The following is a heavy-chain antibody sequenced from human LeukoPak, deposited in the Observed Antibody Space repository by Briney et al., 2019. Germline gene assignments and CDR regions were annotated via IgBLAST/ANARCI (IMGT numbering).Heavy chain of an antibody. V-gene: IGHV3-21*01. CDR1: GFTFSSYS. J-gene: IGHJ4*02. Sequence: PGGSLRLSCAASGFTFSSYSMNWVRQAPGKGLEWVSSISSSSSYIYYADSVKGRFTISRDNAKNSLYLQMNSLRAEDTSVYYCXRIXRXXQGSPLDYWGQGTLVTVSS. CDR2: ISSSSSYI. CDR3: XRIXRXXQGSPLDY.